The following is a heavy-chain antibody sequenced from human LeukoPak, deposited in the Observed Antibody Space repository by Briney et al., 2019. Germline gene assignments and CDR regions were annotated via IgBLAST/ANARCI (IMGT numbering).Heavy chain of an antibody. CDR3: AREGLEGERAFDI. D-gene: IGHD1-1*01. Sequence: PSETLSLTYTVSGGSISSSSYYWGWIRPPPGKGLEWIGSIYYSGSTYYNPSLKSRATISVDTSKNQLSLKLSSVTAADTAVYYCAREGLEGERAFDIWGQGTMVTVSS. V-gene: IGHV4-39*07. CDR2: IYYSGST. J-gene: IGHJ3*02. CDR1: GGSISSSSYY.